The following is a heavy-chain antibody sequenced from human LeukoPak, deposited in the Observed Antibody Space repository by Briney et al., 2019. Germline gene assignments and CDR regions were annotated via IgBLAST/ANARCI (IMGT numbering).Heavy chain of an antibody. J-gene: IGHJ4*02. V-gene: IGHV3-30*04. D-gene: IGHD6-13*01. CDR2: ISYDGGNK. CDR1: GFTFSSYA. Sequence: PGRSLRLSCAASGFTFSSYAMHWVRQAPGKGLEWVAVISYDGGNKYYAGSVKGRFTISRDNSKSTLYLQMNSPRVEDTAVYYCARNFGPYSSTWYSEDYWGQGTLVTVSS. CDR3: ARNFGPYSSTWYSEDY.